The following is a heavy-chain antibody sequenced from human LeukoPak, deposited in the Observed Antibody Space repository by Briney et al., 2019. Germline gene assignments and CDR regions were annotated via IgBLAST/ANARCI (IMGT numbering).Heavy chain of an antibody. CDR3: ARALYYYGSGSYKNFDY. Sequence: ASVKVSRKAPGYTFTDYRIHWVRQAPGQGLEWMGYINPNSGGTDYAQKFQGRVSMTRDTSISTAYMDLRRRISDDSAVYYCARALYYYGSGSYKNFDYWGQGTLVTVSS. CDR1: GYTFTDYR. CDR2: INPNSGGT. V-gene: IGHV1-2*02. D-gene: IGHD3-10*01. J-gene: IGHJ4*02.